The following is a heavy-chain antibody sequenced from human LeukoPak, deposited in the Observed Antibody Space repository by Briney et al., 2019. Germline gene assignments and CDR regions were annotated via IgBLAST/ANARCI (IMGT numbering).Heavy chain of an antibody. V-gene: IGHV3-21*01. CDR1: GFAVKQYY. D-gene: IGHD2-2*01. Sequence: GGSLRLSCVASGFAVKQYYIYWIRQTPGRGPMWVSSISSRNSYIFHADSVKGRFTISRDNTKNSLYLLMNSLRAEDTAVYYCAGLADIVVVPTAVDSSGPRSVWGRGTLVTVSS. CDR3: AGLADIVVVPTAVDSSGPRSV. CDR2: ISSRNSYI. J-gene: IGHJ4*02.